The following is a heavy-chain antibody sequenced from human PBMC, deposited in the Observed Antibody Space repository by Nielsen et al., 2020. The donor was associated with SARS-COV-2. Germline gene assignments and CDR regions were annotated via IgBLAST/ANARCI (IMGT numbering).Heavy chain of an antibody. Sequence: GRSLRLSCTASGFTFGDYAMSWFRQAPGKGLEWVGFIRSKAYGGTTEYAATVTGRFTISREDSKSTAYLQMNSLKTEDTAVYYCTRDNVLRFLEYYYYIDVWGKGTTVTVSS. CDR3: TRDNVLRFLEYYYYIDV. V-gene: IGHV3-49*03. D-gene: IGHD3-3*01. J-gene: IGHJ6*03. CDR1: GFTFGDYA. CDR2: IRSKAYGGTT.